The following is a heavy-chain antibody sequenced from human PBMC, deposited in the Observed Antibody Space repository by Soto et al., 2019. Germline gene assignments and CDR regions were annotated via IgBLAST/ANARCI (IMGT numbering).Heavy chain of an antibody. D-gene: IGHD3-22*01. J-gene: IGHJ3*02. CDR2: ISGSGGST. CDR3: AKDRYDSSGHAFDI. Sequence: GGSLRLSCAASGFTFSSYEMNWVRQAPGKGLEWVSAISGSGGSTYYADSVKGRFTISRDNSKNTLYLQMNSLRAEDTAVYYCAKDRYDSSGHAFDIWGQGTMVTVSS. CDR1: GFTFSSYE. V-gene: IGHV3-23*01.